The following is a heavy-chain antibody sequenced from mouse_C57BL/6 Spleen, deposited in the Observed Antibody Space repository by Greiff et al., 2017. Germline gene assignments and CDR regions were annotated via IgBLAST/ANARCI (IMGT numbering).Heavy chain of an antibody. CDR2: ISSGSSTI. J-gene: IGHJ4*01. CDR3: ARAPLYYGNSMDY. CDR1: GFTFSDYG. V-gene: IGHV5-17*01. Sequence: EVKVEESGGGLVKPGGSLKLSCAASGFTFSDYGMHWVRQAPEKGLEWVAYISSGSSTIYYADTVKGRFTISRDNAKNTLFLQMTSLRSEDTAMYYCARAPLYYGNSMDYWGQGTSVTVSS. D-gene: IGHD2-1*01.